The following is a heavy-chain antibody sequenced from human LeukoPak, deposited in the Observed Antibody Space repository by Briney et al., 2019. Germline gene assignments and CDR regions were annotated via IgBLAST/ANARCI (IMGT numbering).Heavy chain of an antibody. CDR2: INHSGST. V-gene: IGHV4-34*01. J-gene: IGHJ6*02. CDR3: ASGRITIFGVVPLGMDV. CDR1: GGSFSGYY. Sequence: SETLSLTCAVYGGSFSGYYWSWIRQPPGKGLEWIGEINHSGSTNYNPSLKSRVTISVDTSKNQFSLRLSSVTAADTAVYYCASGRITIFGVVPLGMDVWGQGTTVTVSS. D-gene: IGHD3-3*01.